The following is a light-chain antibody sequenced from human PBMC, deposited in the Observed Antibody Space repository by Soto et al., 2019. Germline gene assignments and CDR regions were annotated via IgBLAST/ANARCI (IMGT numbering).Light chain of an antibody. CDR2: DAS. CDR3: LT. CDR1: QSVSSY. V-gene: IGKV3-11*01. J-gene: IGKJ4*01. Sequence: EIVLTQSPATLSLSPGERATLSCRASQSVSSYLAWYQQKPGQAPRLLIYDASNRATGIPARFSGSGSGTDFTLTISSLEPEDFAVATRLTFGGGTKVEIK.